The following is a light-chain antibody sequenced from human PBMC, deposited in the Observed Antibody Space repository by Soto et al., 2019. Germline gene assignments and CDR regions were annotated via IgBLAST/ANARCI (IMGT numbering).Light chain of an antibody. CDR1: QSISSW. Sequence: DIQMTQSPSTLSASVGDRVTITCRASQSISSWLAWYQQKPGKAPKLLIYDASSLESGVPSRFSGSRSGTEFTITISSLQPDDFANYYCQQYNSYSRTFGQGTKVEIK. J-gene: IGKJ1*01. CDR3: QQYNSYSRT. V-gene: IGKV1-5*01. CDR2: DAS.